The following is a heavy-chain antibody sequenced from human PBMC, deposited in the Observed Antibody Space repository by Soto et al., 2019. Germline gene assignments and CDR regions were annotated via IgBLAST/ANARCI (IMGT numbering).Heavy chain of an antibody. Sequence: GGSLRLSCTASGFTFSTYSMNWVRQAPGKGLEWVSYISGSSSTVYYADSVRGRFTISRDNAKNSLYLQMNSLRAEDTAVYYCARESPELDYWGQGTLVTVSS. CDR1: GFTFSTYS. J-gene: IGHJ4*02. CDR2: ISGSSSTV. CDR3: ARESPELDY. V-gene: IGHV3-48*01.